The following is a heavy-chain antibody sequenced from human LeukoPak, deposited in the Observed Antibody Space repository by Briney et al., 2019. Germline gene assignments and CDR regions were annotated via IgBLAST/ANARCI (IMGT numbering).Heavy chain of an antibody. D-gene: IGHD4-17*01. V-gene: IGHV3-30*02. CDR2: IRYDGSNK. J-gene: IGHJ4*02. Sequence: GGSLRLSCAASGFTFSSYDIHWVRQAPGKGLEWVAFIRYDGSNKYYADSVRGRFTISRDNSKNTLYLQMNSLRAEDTAVYYCARAFSTTAFDSWGQGTLVTVSS. CDR3: ARAFSTTAFDS. CDR1: GFTFSSYD.